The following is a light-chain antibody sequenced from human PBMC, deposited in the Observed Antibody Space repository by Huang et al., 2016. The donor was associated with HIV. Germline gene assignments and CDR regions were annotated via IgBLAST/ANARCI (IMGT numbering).Light chain of an antibody. CDR1: QSVNSD. V-gene: IGKV3-15*01. CDR2: GAS. Sequence: EIEMTQSPVTLSVSPGQRATLSCRASQSVNSDLAWYQQKPGQAPRLLIYGASTSATGSPAKFNATGSGTEFSLSINNLQSDDFAVYYCQQYNDWPPLTFGGGTKVEI. J-gene: IGKJ4*01. CDR3: QQYNDWPPLT.